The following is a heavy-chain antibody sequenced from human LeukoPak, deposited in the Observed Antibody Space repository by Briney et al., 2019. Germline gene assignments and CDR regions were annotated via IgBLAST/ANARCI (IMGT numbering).Heavy chain of an antibody. Sequence: GGSLRLSCEGSGFTFSSYWMSWVRQAPGKGLEWVANIHQDGSDKYYVDSVKGRFTISRDNAKKSLYLQMNSLAADDTAVYYCAKSTLFDRPHAFDIWGQGTMVTVSS. CDR1: GFTFSSYW. CDR3: AKSTLFDRPHAFDI. J-gene: IGHJ3*02. V-gene: IGHV3-7*01. CDR2: IHQDGSDK. D-gene: IGHD3-22*01.